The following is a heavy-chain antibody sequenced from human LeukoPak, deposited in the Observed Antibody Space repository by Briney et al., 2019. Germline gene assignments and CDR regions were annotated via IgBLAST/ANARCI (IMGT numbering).Heavy chain of an antibody. CDR1: GFTFSNYG. D-gene: IGHD3-22*01. CDR3: AKSRSEDNSGYFDY. V-gene: IGHV3-30*18. J-gene: IGHJ4*02. CDR2: ISFDGSNK. Sequence: GGSLRLSCAASGFTFSNYGMHWVRQAPGKGLEWVAVISFDGSNKYYADSVKGRFAISRDSSKNTLYLQMNSLRAEDTAVYYCAKSRSEDNSGYFDYWGREPWSPSPQ.